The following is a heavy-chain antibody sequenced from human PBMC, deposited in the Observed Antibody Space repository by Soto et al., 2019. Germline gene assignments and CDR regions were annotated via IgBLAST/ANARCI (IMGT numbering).Heavy chain of an antibody. Sequence: SETLSLTCTVSGGSISSYYWSWIRQPPGKGLEWIGYIYFRGTTNHNPSLKSRVTMSADTSKNQFSLKLNSVTAADTAVYYCAREKVTGGITMVRGAGRNWFDPWGQGTLVTVSS. V-gene: IGHV4-59*01. J-gene: IGHJ5*02. D-gene: IGHD3-10*01. CDR2: IYFRGTT. CDR3: AREKVTGGITMVRGAGRNWFDP. CDR1: GGSISSYY.